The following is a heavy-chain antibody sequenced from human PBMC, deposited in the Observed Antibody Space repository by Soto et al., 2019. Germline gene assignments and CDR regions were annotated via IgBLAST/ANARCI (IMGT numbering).Heavy chain of an antibody. D-gene: IGHD6-6*01. CDR2: IWYDGSNK. V-gene: IGHV3-33*01. J-gene: IGHJ6*02. CDR1: GFTFSSYG. CDR3: AINPYSSSSRAMVRLHYYYYGMDV. Sequence: PGGSLRLSCAASGFTFSSYGMHWVRQAPGKGLEWVAVIWYDGSNKYYADSVKGRFTISRDNSKNTLYLQMNSLRAEDTAVYYCAINPYSSSSRAMVRLHYYYYGMDVWGQGTTVTVSS.